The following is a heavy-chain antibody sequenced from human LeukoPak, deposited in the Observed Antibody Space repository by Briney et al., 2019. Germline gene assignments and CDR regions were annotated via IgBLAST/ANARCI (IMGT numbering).Heavy chain of an antibody. Sequence: GGSLRLSCAASGFTFSSYAMSWVRQAPGKGLEWVSAISGSGGSTYYADSVKGRFTISRDNSKNTLYLQMNSLRAEDTAVYYCARDWGRYCSSTSCYTSSYYFDYWGQGTLVTVSS. D-gene: IGHD2-2*02. CDR1: GFTFSSYA. V-gene: IGHV3-23*01. CDR3: ARDWGRYCSSTSCYTSSYYFDY. CDR2: ISGSGGST. J-gene: IGHJ4*02.